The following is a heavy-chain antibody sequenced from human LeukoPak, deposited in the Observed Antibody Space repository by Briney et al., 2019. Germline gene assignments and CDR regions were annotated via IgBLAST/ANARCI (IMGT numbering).Heavy chain of an antibody. Sequence: PSETLSLTCAVYGGSISGFYYTWIRQPPGKGLEWIGEIDHSGDTNYNPSLKSRAIVSVGTSKSQFSLKLTSVTAADAAVYYCARGSPFQEWGQGTLVTVSS. CDR3: ARGSPFQE. CDR2: IDHSGDT. J-gene: IGHJ1*01. V-gene: IGHV4-34*01. CDR1: GGSISGFY.